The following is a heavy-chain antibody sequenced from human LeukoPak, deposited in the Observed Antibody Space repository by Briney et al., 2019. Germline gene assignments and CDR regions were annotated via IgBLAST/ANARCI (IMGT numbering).Heavy chain of an antibody. CDR3: ARSASPYSSEYYFDY. CDR1: GYSISSSNW. Sequence: SETLSLTCAVSGYSISSSNWWGWIRQPPGKGLEWIGYIYYSGSTYYNPSLKSRVIMSVDTSKNQFSLKLSSVTAVDTAVYYCARSASPYSSEYYFDYWGQGTLVAVSS. J-gene: IGHJ4*02. CDR2: IYYSGST. V-gene: IGHV4-28*01. D-gene: IGHD6-19*01.